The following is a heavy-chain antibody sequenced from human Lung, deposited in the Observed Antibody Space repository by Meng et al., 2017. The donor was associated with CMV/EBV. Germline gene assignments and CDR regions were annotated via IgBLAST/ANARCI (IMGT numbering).Heavy chain of an antibody. CDR3: APLGTSSADPPN. V-gene: IGHV3-30*04. Sequence: GESLKISCAASGFSFSTTAMHWFRQAPGKGLEWVAVISYDGSNKYYADSVKGRFTISRDNSKNTLYLQMNSLRAEDTAVYYCAPLGTSSADPPNWGQGTLVTVSS. J-gene: IGHJ4*02. CDR2: ISYDGSNK. D-gene: IGHD6-19*01. CDR1: GFSFSTTA.